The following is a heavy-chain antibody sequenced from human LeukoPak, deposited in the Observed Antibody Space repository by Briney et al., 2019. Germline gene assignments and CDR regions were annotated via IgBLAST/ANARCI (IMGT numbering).Heavy chain of an antibody. J-gene: IGHJ4*02. CDR3: ARGAGGIDY. Sequence: GGSLRLSCAASGFTSSNYSMNWVRQAPGKGLEWVSSIGTTGSYIYYADSVKGRFTISRDNAKNSLYLQMNSLRAEDTAVYYCARGAGGIDYWGQGTLVTVSS. CDR2: IGTTGSYI. CDR1: GFTSSNYS. D-gene: IGHD3-16*01. V-gene: IGHV3-21*01.